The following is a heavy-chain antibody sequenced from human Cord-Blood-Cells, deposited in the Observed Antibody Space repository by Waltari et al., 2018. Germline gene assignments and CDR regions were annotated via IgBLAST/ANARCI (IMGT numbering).Heavy chain of an antibody. CDR3: ARDQRAGTTGWYFDL. CDR1: GFTFSSYS. D-gene: IGHD1-7*01. J-gene: IGHJ2*01. V-gene: IGHV3-48*01. Sequence: EVQLVESGGGLVQPGGSLRLSCAASGFTFSSYSMNWVRQAPGKGLEWVSYISSSSSTIYYADSVKGRVTISRYNAKNSLYLQMNSLRAEDTAVYYCARDQRAGTTGWYFDLWGRGTLVTVSS. CDR2: ISSSSSTI.